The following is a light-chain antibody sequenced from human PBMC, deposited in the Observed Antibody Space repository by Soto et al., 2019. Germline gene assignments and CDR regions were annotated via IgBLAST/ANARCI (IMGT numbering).Light chain of an antibody. CDR2: GAS. V-gene: IGKV3-20*01. CDR1: QSVSNNY. Sequence: EIVLTHFPGTLSLSPGERATLSCRASQSVSNNYLAWYQQKPGQAPRLVIFGASNRATGIPDRFSASGSGTEFNLTIRSLAPDDVEVYYCQQYATSPLTFGHGTKVDI. CDR3: QQYATSPLT. J-gene: IGKJ1*01.